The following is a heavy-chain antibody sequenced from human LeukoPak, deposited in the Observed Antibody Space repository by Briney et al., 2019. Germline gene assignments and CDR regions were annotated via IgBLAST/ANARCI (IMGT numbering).Heavy chain of an antibody. J-gene: IGHJ4*02. Sequence: PGGSLRLSCTMSGFSNDWMAWVRQAPEKGLEWVATINQDGSQKYYVDSMKGRFTISRDNAKNSLYLQLTSPRADDTAVYYCAREIREAAVSNWGQGTLVTVSA. D-gene: IGHD6-13*01. CDR2: INQDGSQK. V-gene: IGHV3-7*01. CDR3: AREIREAAVSN. CDR1: GFSNDW.